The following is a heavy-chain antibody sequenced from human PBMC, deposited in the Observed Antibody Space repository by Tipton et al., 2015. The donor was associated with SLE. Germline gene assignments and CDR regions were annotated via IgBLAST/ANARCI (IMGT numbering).Heavy chain of an antibody. J-gene: IGHJ6*02. Sequence: QLVQSGGGVVQPGRSLRLSCAASGFTVSSNYMSWVRQAPGKGLEWVSVIYSGGNTYYADSVKGRFTISRDNSKNTLYLQMNSLRAEDTAVYYCAREDVYYYDSSAHGMDVWGQGTTVTVSS. CDR1: GFTVSSNY. CDR3: AREDVYYYDSSAHGMDV. D-gene: IGHD3-22*01. V-gene: IGHV3-66*01. CDR2: IYSGGNT.